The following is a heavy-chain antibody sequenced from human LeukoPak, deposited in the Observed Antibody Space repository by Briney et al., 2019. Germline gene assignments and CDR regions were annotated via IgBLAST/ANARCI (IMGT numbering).Heavy chain of an antibody. J-gene: IGHJ4*02. CDR3: VSGPAGNRAMASFDY. D-gene: IGHD5-18*01. CDR2: IARRSGAT. CDR1: GYTFSDCY. V-gene: IGHV1-2*02. Sequence: ASVKDSCKASGYTFSDCYMQWVRQVPGRGFEGMGGIARRSGATKFAQRVQGGLALSFQTSITKAYIEVRILTSGDAAVSECVSGPAGNRAMASFDYWGRGTLVSVSS.